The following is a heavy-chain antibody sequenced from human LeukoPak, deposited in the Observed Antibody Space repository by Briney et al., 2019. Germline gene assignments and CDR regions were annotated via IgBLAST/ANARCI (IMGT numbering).Heavy chain of an antibody. CDR2: INPNSGGT. D-gene: IGHD2-8*01. V-gene: IGHV1-2*02. Sequence: GASVKVSCKASGYTFTGYYMHWVRQAPGQGLEWWGWINPNSGGTNYAQKFQGRVTMTRDTSISTAYMELSRLRSDDTAVYYCARVIVLMVYASRYFDYWGQGTLVTVSS. CDR1: GYTFTGYY. CDR3: ARVIVLMVYASRYFDY. J-gene: IGHJ4*02.